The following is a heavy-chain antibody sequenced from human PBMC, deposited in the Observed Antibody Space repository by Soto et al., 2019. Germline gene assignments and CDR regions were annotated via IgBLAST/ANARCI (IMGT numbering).Heavy chain of an antibody. CDR2: INHSGST. CDR3: ARGSMGAWKMVDY. Sequence: QVQLQQWGAGLLKPSETLSLTCAVYGGSFSGYYWSWIRQPPGKGLEWIGEINHSGSTNYNPSLKGGVTISVDTSKNQFSLRLSSVTAADTAVYYCARGSMGAWKMVDYWGQGTLVTVSS. D-gene: IGHD1-1*01. CDR1: GGSFSGYY. J-gene: IGHJ4*02. V-gene: IGHV4-34*01.